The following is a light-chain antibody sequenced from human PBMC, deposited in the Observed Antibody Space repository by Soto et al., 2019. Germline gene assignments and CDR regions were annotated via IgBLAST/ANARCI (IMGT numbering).Light chain of an antibody. V-gene: IGKV1-27*01. CDR2: AAS. J-gene: IGKJ1*01. CDR1: QGIRNY. CDR3: QQYNSYSQT. Sequence: IQMTQSPSSLSASVGDRVTITCRASQGIRNYLAWYQQKPGKVPKLLIYAASTLQSGVPSRFSGGGSGTDFTLTVGSLQPEDVGTYYCQQYNSYSQTFGQGTKVEIK.